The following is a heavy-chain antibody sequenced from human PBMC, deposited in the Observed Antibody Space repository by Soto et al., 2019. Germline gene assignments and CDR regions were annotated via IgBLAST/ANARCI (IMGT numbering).Heavy chain of an antibody. Sequence: GXLRLSCEASGFSFSSFWMRWVRQAPGKGPEWVVNINQDGRQKHYVDSVKGRFTVSRDNSKKSLFLEMSNLRAEDTAVYYCVSSGTAVSWGQGTLVTVSS. CDR2: INQDGRQK. V-gene: IGHV3-7*05. CDR3: VSSGTAVS. J-gene: IGHJ4*02. D-gene: IGHD6-19*01. CDR1: GFSFSSFW.